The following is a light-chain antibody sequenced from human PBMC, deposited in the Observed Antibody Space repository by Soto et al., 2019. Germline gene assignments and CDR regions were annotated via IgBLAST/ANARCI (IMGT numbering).Light chain of an antibody. J-gene: IGKJ4*01. CDR3: LQNYNYPLT. CDR1: QSVSSN. Sequence: EIVMTQSPATLSVSPGERSTLSCRASQSVSSNLAWYQQKPGQAPRLLIYDASTRATGIPARFSGSGSGTDFTLTISSLQPEDFATYYCLQNYNYPLTFGGGTKVDI. V-gene: IGKV3-15*01. CDR2: DAS.